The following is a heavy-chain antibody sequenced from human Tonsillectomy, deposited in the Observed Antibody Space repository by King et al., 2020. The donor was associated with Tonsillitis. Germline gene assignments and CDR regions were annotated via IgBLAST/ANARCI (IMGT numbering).Heavy chain of an antibody. D-gene: IGHD3-3*01. V-gene: IGHV3-15*01. CDR2: IKSKPDGGTK. CDR1: GFTFSNAW. Sequence: VQLVESGGGLVKPGGSLRLSCAASGFTFSNAWMSWVRQAPGKGREWVGRIKSKPDGGTKDNAAPVKGRCTISRDDSKSTVYLHMNSLRTEDTAVYYCATDFFTTEFDYWGQGTLVTVSS. CDR3: ATDFFTTEFDY. J-gene: IGHJ4*02.